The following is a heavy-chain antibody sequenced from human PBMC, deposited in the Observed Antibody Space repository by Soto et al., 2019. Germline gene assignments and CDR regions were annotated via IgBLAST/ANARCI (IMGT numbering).Heavy chain of an antibody. CDR3: ARDGYCTNGVCYTPRNYYYGMDV. D-gene: IGHD2-8*01. CDR1: GYTFTSYA. CDR2: INAGNGNT. J-gene: IGHJ6*02. V-gene: IGHV1-3*01. Sequence: ASVKVSCKASGYTFTSYAMHWVRQAPGQRREWMGWINAGNGNTKYSQKFQGRVTITRDTSASTAYMELSSLRSEDTAVYYCARDGYCTNGVCYTPRNYYYGMDVWGQGTTVTVSS.